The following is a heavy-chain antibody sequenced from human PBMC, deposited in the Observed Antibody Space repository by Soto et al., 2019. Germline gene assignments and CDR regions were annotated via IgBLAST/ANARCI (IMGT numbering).Heavy chain of an antibody. V-gene: IGHV3-23*01. J-gene: IGHJ6*02. CDR3: ARASFCSSTSCLEDV. CDR2: IGRNDNT. CDR1: GFTFSSYA. D-gene: IGHD2-2*01. Sequence: EVQLLESGGGLVQPGGSLRLSCAASGFTFSSYAMSWVRQAPGKRLEWVSFIGRNDNTYYADSVKGRFTISRDNSKNTLYLQMISLRAEDTAVYYCARASFCSSTSCLEDVWGQGTTVSVSS.